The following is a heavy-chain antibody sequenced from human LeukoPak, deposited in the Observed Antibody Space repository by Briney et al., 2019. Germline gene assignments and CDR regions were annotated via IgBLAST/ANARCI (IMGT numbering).Heavy chain of an antibody. CDR1: GFTFSSYV. CDR2: ISYDGSNE. Sequence: PGGSLRLSCAASGFTFSSYVMHWVRQAPGKGLEWVAIISYDGSNEYYADSVKGRFTISRDNSKNTLYLQMNSLRAEDTAVYYCAKEPQKWEPYDGYYFDYWGQGTLVTVSS. CDR3: AKEPQKWEPYDGYYFDY. D-gene: IGHD1-26*01. J-gene: IGHJ4*02. V-gene: IGHV3-30*04.